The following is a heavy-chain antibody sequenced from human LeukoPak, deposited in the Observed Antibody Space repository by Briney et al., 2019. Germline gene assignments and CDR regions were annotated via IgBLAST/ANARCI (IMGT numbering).Heavy chain of an antibody. D-gene: IGHD6-19*01. CDR2: FCYSGSS. J-gene: IGHJ2*01. V-gene: IGHV4-39*07. CDR1: GVSISSSSYY. Sequence: PETLSLTCTVSGVSISSSSYYWGWIRQPPGMGLEWIASFCYSGSSYYNPSLKRRVTISVDTSKNQFSLRLSSLTAAGTAVYFCARVLEGSSGQHWYLDLWGRGTRDSVSS. CDR3: ARVLEGSSGQHWYLDL.